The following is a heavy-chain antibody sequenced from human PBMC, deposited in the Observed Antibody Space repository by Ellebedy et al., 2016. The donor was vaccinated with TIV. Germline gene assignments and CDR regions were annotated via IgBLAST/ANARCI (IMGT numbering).Heavy chain of an antibody. CDR1: GFTFSNYA. Sequence: PGGSLRLSCSASGFTFSNYAMHWVRQAPGKGLEWVSYISSTGTTIYYADSVKGRFTISRDNAKISLYLQMNSLTAEDTAVYYCASGAYDIWGQGTMVTVSS. CDR2: ISSTGTTI. V-gene: IGHV3-48*03. J-gene: IGHJ3*02. CDR3: ASGAYDI.